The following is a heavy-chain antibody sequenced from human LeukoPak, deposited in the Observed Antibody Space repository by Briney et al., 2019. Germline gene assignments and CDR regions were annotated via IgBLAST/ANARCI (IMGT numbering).Heavy chain of an antibody. J-gene: IGHJ5*02. D-gene: IGHD3-10*01. V-gene: IGHV3-21*01. CDR1: GFTFSSYS. CDR2: ISSSSSYI. CDR3: ARDLWFGELLVGRKGWFDP. Sequence: GGSLRLSCAASGFTFSSYSMNWVRQAPGKGLEWVSSISSSSSYIYYADSVKGRFTISRDNAKNSLYLQMNSLRAEDTAVYYCARDLWFGELLVGRKGWFDPWGQGTLVTVSS.